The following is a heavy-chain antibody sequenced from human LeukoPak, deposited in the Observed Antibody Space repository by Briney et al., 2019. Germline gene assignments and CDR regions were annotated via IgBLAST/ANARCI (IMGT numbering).Heavy chain of an antibody. V-gene: IGHV4-59*01. J-gene: IGHJ5*02. CDR3: ARRLYSSGWSYWFDP. Sequence: SETLCLTCSVSGGSIGGYSWTWVRQPPGKRLGYIGYISYTGITYYNPSLMSRVTISVATSKNQFSLKLASVTAADTAVYYCARRLYSSGWSYWFDPWGQGTLVTVSS. D-gene: IGHD6-19*01. CDR2: ISYTGIT. CDR1: GGSIGGYS.